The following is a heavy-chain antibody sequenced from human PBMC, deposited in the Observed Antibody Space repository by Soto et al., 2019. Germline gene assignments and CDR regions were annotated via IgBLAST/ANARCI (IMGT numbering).Heavy chain of an antibody. CDR1: GFTFSSYA. D-gene: IGHD3-16*02. J-gene: IGHJ4*02. CDR2: ISYDGSNK. Sequence: GGSLRLSCAASGFTFSSYAMHWVRQAPGKGLEWVAVISYDGSNKYYADSVKGRVTMTEDTSTDTAYMELSSLRSEDTAVYYCATNLFGGVIGVGYWGQGTLVTVSS. V-gene: IGHV3-30-3*01. CDR3: ATNLFGGVIGVGY.